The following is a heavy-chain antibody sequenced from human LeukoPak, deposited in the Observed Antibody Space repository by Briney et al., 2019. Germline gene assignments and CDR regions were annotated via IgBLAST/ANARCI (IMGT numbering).Heavy chain of an antibody. J-gene: IGHJ4*02. V-gene: IGHV3-23*01. CDR2: IRGSGGST. D-gene: IGHD1-1*01. Sequence: GGSLRLSCAASGFTVSSDAMSWVREAPGKGLEWVSAIRGSGGSTYYADSVKGRFTISRDNSKNTLYLQMNSLRAEDTAVYYCAKVEWAASHRGLDYWGQGTLVTVSS. CDR3: AKVEWAASHRGLDY. CDR1: GFTVSSDA.